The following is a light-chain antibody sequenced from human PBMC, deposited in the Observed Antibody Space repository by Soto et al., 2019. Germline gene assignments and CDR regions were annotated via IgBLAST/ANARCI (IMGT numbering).Light chain of an antibody. CDR1: SSDLGSYNL. Sequence: QSALTQPSSVSGSPGQSISISCTGTSSDLGSYNLVSWYQQRPGKVPKLMISEGTNRPSGVSTRFSGSKSGNTASLTISGLQVDDEADYYCCSYACSMSYVFGTGTKLTVL. J-gene: IGLJ1*01. V-gene: IGLV2-23*01. CDR2: EGT. CDR3: CSYACSMSYV.